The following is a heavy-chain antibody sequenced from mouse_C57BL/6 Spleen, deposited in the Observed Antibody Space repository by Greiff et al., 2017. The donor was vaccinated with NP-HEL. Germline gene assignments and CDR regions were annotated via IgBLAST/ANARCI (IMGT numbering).Heavy chain of an antibody. J-gene: IGHJ2*01. V-gene: IGHV1-80*01. CDR2: IYPGDGDT. CDR1: GYAFSSYW. CDR3: ASSYYGSSLYFDY. Sequence: VKLVESGAELVKPGASVKISCKASGYAFSSYWMNWVKQRPGKGLEWIGQIYPGDGDTNYNGKFKGKATLTADKSSSTAYMQLSSLTSEDSAVYFCASSYYGSSLYFDYWGQGTTLTVSS. D-gene: IGHD1-1*01.